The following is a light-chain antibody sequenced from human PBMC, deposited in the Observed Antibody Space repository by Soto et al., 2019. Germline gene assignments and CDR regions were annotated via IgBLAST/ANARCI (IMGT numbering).Light chain of an antibody. CDR3: QQCSNSPYA. J-gene: IGKJ2*01. CDR1: QTISSN. Sequence: DIEMTQSPSSLSASVGDRATITCRASQTISSNLNWYQQNPGKAPKLLIYAASSLQSGIPSRFSGSGSGTDFTLTISSLQPDEFAAYYCQQCSNSPYAFGQGTKVEIK. V-gene: IGKV1-39*01. CDR2: AAS.